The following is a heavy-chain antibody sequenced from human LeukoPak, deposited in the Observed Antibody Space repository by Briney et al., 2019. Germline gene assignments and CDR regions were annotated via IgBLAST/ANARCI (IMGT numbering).Heavy chain of an antibody. CDR1: GGSMSPYH. J-gene: IGHJ4*02. V-gene: IGHV4-59*12. D-gene: IGHD6-19*01. CDR2: IYYSGST. Sequence: RSSETLSLTCTVSGGSMSPYHWGWIRQPPGKGLEWTGYIYYSGSTNYNPSLKSRVTISVDTSKNQFSLKLSSVTAADTAIYYCARAVSGRFDSWGQGTLVTVSS. CDR3: ARAVSGRFDS.